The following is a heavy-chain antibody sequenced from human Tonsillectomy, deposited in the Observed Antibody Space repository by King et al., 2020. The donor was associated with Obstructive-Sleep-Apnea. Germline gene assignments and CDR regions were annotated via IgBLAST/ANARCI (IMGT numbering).Heavy chain of an antibody. CDR3: AKDGTSVYASGSYCDS. V-gene: IGHV3-43*01. CDR1: GFRFGDYT. Sequence: VQLVESGGVVVQPGGSLRLSCAASGFRFGDYTMHWARQAPGKGLEWVSLISWDGGSPFYADSVKGRFTISRDNSKNSLYLQMNSLGTEDTALYFCAKDGTSVYASGSYCDSWGQGTLVTVSS. D-gene: IGHD3-10*01. J-gene: IGHJ4*02. CDR2: ISWDGGSP.